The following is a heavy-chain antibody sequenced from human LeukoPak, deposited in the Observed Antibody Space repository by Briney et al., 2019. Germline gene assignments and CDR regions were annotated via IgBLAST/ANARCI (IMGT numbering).Heavy chain of an antibody. Sequence: ASVKVSCKASGGTFSSYTISWVRQAPGQGVEWMGRIIPILGIANYAQKFQGRVTITADKSTSTAYMELSSLRSEDTAVYYCARDHGTTFSDYWGQGTLVTVSS. CDR2: IIPILGIA. V-gene: IGHV1-69*02. CDR1: GGTFSSYT. CDR3: ARDHGTTFSDY. J-gene: IGHJ4*02. D-gene: IGHD1-1*01.